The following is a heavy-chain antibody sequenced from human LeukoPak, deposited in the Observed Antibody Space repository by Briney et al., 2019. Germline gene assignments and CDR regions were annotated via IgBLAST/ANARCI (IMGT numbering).Heavy chain of an antibody. Sequence: PSETLSLTCTVSGGSLSSYYWSWIRQPPGKGLEWIGYIHYSGSTNYNPSLKSRVTISVDTSKNQFSLKLSSVTAADTAVYYCARQGSDECSGYLNWFDPWGQGTLVNVSS. J-gene: IGHJ5*02. CDR3: ARQGSDECSGYLNWFDP. CDR2: IHYSGST. CDR1: GGSLSSYY. V-gene: IGHV4-59*01. D-gene: IGHD3-22*01.